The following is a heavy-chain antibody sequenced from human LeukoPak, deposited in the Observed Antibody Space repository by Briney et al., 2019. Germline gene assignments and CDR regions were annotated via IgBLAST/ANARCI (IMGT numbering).Heavy chain of an antibody. D-gene: IGHD3/OR15-3a*01. CDR2: IYYSGST. CDR3: ARALDLNWFDP. J-gene: IGHJ5*02. Sequence: PSETLSLTCTVSGASISSYYWSWIRQPPGKGLEWIGYIYYSGSTYYNPSLKSRVTISVDTSKNQFSLKLSSVTAADTAVYYCARALDLNWFDPWGQGTLVTVSS. V-gene: IGHV4-30-4*08. CDR1: GASISSYY.